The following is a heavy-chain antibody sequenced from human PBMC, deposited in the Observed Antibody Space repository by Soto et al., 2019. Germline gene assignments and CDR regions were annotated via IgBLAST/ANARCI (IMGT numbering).Heavy chain of an antibody. CDR1: GYTFTSYG. V-gene: IGHV1-18*01. Sequence: ASVKVSCKASGYTFTSYGISWVRQAPGQGFEWMGWISAYNGNTNYAQKLQGRVTMTTDTSTSTAYMELRSLRSDDTAVYYCARDLRYFDWSPTSNAFDIWGQGTMVTVSS. J-gene: IGHJ3*02. CDR3: ARDLRYFDWSPTSNAFDI. D-gene: IGHD3-9*01. CDR2: ISAYNGNT.